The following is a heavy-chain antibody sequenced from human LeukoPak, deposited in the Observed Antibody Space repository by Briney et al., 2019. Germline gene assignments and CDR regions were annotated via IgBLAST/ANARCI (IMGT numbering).Heavy chain of an antibody. V-gene: IGHV3-74*01. CDR1: GFTFRSWY. CDR2: ITSDGSTS. J-gene: IGHJ4*02. CDR3: ANPKPDY. Sequence: PGGSLRLSCAASGFTFRSWYMYWVRQRPGKGLEWLCRITSDGSTSYYADSVRGRFTISRDNAKNTLYLQMNSLTDEDTAVYYCANPKPDYWGQGTLVTVSS.